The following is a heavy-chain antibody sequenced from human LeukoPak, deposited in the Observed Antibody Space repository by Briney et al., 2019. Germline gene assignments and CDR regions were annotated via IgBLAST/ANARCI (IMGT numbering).Heavy chain of an antibody. Sequence: ASVRVSCKASGYTFTGYYMHWVRQAPGQGLEWMGWLNPNSSDTNYAQKFQGRVTMTRDTSISIAYMELSRLRSDDTAVYYCARLPPDFDYWGQGTLVTVSS. V-gene: IGHV1-2*02. J-gene: IGHJ4*02. CDR3: ARLPPDFDY. CDR2: LNPNSSDT. CDR1: GYTFTGYY.